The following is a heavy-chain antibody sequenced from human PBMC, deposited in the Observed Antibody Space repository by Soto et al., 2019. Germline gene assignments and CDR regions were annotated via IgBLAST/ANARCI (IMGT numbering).Heavy chain of an antibody. Sequence: GESLKISCAASGFTFSSYAMSWVRQAPGKGLEWVSAISGSGGSTYYADSVKGRFTISRDNSKNTLYLQMNSLRAEDTAVYYCANENRIAVAGPSFDYWGQGTLVTVSS. CDR3: ANENRIAVAGPSFDY. D-gene: IGHD6-19*01. V-gene: IGHV3-23*01. J-gene: IGHJ4*02. CDR1: GFTFSSYA. CDR2: ISGSGGST.